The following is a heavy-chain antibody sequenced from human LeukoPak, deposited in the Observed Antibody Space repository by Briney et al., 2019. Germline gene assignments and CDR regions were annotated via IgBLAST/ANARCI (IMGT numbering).Heavy chain of an antibody. J-gene: IGHJ4*02. CDR2: ISSSSSYT. CDR1: GFTFSDYY. V-gene: IGHV3-11*06. D-gene: IGHD3-22*01. Sequence: NPGGSLRLSCAASGFTFSDYYMSWIRQAPGKGLEWVSYISSSSSYTNYADSVKGRFTISRDNSKNTLYLQMNSLRAEDTAVYYCARGRGYDSGTYNYAFSDYWGQGTLVTVSS. CDR3: ARGRGYDSGTYNYAFSDY.